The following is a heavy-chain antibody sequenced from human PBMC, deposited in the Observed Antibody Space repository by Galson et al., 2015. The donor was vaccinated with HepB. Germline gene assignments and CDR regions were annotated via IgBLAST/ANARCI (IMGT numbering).Heavy chain of an antibody. D-gene: IGHD1-26*01. CDR1: GFTFSSYS. J-gene: IGHJ4*02. V-gene: IGHV3-48*01. Sequence: SLRLSCAASGFTFSSYSMNWVRQAPGKGLEWVSYISSSSSTIYYADSVKGRFTISRDNAKNSLYLQMNSLRAEDTAVYYCASAFRRGRGAPPGRDYWGQGTLVTVSS. CDR2: ISSSSSTI. CDR3: ASAFRRGRGAPPGRDY.